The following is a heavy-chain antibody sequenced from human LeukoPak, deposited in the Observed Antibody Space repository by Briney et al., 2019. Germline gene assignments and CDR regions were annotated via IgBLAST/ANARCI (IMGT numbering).Heavy chain of an antibody. D-gene: IGHD3-22*01. Sequence: GGSLRLSCAASGFTFSSYAMSWVRQAPGKGXXXXXXXSGSGGSTYYADSVKGRFTISRDNSKNTLYLQMNSLRAEDTAVYYCAKDDSSGYYPGWFDPWGQGTLVTVSS. J-gene: IGHJ5*02. CDR3: AKDDSSGYYPGWFDP. CDR1: GFTFSSYA. CDR2: XSGSGGST. V-gene: IGHV3-23*01.